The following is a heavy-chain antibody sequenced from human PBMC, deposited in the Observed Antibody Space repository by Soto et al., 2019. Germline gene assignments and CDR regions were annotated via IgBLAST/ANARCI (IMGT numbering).Heavy chain of an antibody. J-gene: IGHJ4*02. Sequence: NPSETLSLTCTVAGGSMTDYYWSWIRQPPGKGLEWIGYIYYSGYTSYNPSLKSRVTMSVDTSKNQFSLHLSSVTAVDTAVYYCARDSGVAAAIDYWGQGTRVTVSS. CDR2: IYYSGYT. CDR3: ARDSGVAAAIDY. V-gene: IGHV4-59*01. CDR1: GGSMTDYY. D-gene: IGHD6-13*01.